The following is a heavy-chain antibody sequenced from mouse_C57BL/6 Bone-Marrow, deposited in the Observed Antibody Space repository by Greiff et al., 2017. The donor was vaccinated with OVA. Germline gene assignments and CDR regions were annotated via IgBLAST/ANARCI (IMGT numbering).Heavy chain of an antibody. D-gene: IGHD2-4*01. CDR1: GYTFTSYW. V-gene: IGHV1-52*01. CDR2: IDPSDSET. J-gene: IGHJ1*03. Sequence: VQLQQPGAELVRPGSSVKLSCKASGYTFTSYWMHWVKQRPIQGLEWIGNIDPSDSETHYNQKFKDKATLTVDKSSSTAYMQLSSLTSEDSAVYYCARLYDYDFSYWYFDVWGTGTTVTVSS. CDR3: ARLYDYDFSYWYFDV.